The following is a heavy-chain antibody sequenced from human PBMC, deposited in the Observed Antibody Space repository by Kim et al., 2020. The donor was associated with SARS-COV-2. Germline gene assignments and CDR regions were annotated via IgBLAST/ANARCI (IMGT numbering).Heavy chain of an antibody. J-gene: IGHJ4*01. D-gene: IGHD3-22*01. V-gene: IGHV3-23*01. Sequence: GGSLRLSCAASGFTFSNYAMSWVRQAPGKGLEWVSTISGSGDSTYYADSVKGRFTISRDNSKNTLYLEMNSLRAEDTAEFYCAKGSRSSGYYYDYWGKGTMVTVSS. CDR1: GFTFSNYA. CDR3: AKGSRSSGYYYDY. CDR2: ISGSGDST.